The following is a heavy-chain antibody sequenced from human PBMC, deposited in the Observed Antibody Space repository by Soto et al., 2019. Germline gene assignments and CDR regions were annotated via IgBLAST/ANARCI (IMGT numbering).Heavy chain of an antibody. CDR2: IYYSGST. CDR1: GGSISSSSYY. V-gene: IGHV4-39*01. D-gene: IGHD3-22*01. Sequence: SETLSLTCTVSGGSISSSSYYWGWIRQPPGKGLEWIGSIYYSGSTYYNPSLKSRVTISVDTSKNQFSLKLSSVTAADTAVYYCVVYYYDSSGYYYSFDYWGQGTLVTVSS. J-gene: IGHJ4*02. CDR3: VVYYYDSSGYYYSFDY.